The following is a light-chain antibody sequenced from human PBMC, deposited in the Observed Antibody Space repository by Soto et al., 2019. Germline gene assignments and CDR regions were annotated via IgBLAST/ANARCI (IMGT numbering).Light chain of an antibody. CDR3: QQASSFPLT. V-gene: IGKV1-12*01. Sequence: DIQMTQSPSSVSASVGDRVTITCRASQDISSWLVWYQQKPGKAPKLLIYAASSLQSGVPSRFSGSGSGTDFTLTISSLQPEDFATYYCQQASSFPLTFGGGTKVEIK. CDR1: QDISSW. CDR2: AAS. J-gene: IGKJ4*01.